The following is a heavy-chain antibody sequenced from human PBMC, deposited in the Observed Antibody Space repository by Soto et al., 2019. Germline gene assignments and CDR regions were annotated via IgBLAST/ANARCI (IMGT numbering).Heavy chain of an antibody. CDR2: INAGNGNT. J-gene: IGHJ6*02. CDR3: ARGGGELSLYYYYGMDV. Sequence: ASVKVSCKASGYTFTSYAMHWVRQAPGQRLEWMGWINAGNGNTKYSQKFQGRVTITRDTSASTAYMELSSLRSEDTAVYYCARGGGELSLYYYYGMDVWGQGTTVTAP. V-gene: IGHV1-3*01. D-gene: IGHD3-10*01. CDR1: GYTFTSYA.